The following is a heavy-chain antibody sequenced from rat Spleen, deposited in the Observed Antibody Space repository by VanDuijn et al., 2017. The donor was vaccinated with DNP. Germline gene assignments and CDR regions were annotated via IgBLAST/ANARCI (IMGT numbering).Heavy chain of an antibody. Sequence: EVQLVESGGGLVQPGRSLKLSCTTSKFTFSNFGMAWVRQAPKKGLEWVATISTSGGSTYYRDSVKGRFTISRDNAKSTLYLQMDSLRSEDTATYYCARHVLPLRVWDYWGQGVMVTVSS. D-gene: IGHD1-4*01. CDR1: KFTFSNFG. J-gene: IGHJ2*01. CDR2: ISTSGGST. CDR3: ARHVLPLRVWDY. V-gene: IGHV5S13*01.